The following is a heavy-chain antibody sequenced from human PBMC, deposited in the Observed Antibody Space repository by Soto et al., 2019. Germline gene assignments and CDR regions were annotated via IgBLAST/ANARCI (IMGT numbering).Heavy chain of an antibody. Sequence: GESLKISGKGCGYSFTSYWICCVRQMPGKGLEWMGIIYPGDSDTRYSPSFQGQVTISADKSISTAYLQWSSLKASDTAMYYCARQTVRITGTFPDAFDIWGQGTMVTVSS. CDR1: GYSFTSYW. J-gene: IGHJ3*02. D-gene: IGHD1-20*01. CDR3: ARQTVRITGTFPDAFDI. CDR2: IYPGDSDT. V-gene: IGHV5-51*01.